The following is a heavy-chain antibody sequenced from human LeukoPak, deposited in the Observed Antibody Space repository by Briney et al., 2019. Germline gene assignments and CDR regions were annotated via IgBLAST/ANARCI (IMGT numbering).Heavy chain of an antibody. D-gene: IGHD1-26*01. CDR1: GFTFSSYA. CDR2: IQYNGIHK. V-gene: IGHV3-30*02. CDR3: AKASGTYLVGNYFDY. Sequence: GGSLRLSCAASGFTFSSYAMQWVRQAPGKGLEWVTPIQYNGIHKYYADSVKGRFTISRDNSKDTLYLQMNSLRTEDTAVYYCAKASGTYLVGNYFDYWGQGTLVTVSS. J-gene: IGHJ4*02.